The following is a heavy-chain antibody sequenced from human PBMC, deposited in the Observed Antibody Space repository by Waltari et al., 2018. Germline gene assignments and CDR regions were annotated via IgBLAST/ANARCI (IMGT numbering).Heavy chain of an antibody. V-gene: IGHV4-59*01. D-gene: IGHD6-6*01. CDR1: GGSISSYY. Sequence: QVQLQESGPGLVKPSETLSLTCTVSGGSISSYYWSWIRQPPGKGLEWIGYIYYSGSTNYNPSLKSRVTISVDTSKNQFSLKLSSVTAADTAVYYCARDISYSSSSTAFDIWGQGTMVTVSS. CDR3: ARDISYSSSSTAFDI. CDR2: IYYSGST. J-gene: IGHJ3*02.